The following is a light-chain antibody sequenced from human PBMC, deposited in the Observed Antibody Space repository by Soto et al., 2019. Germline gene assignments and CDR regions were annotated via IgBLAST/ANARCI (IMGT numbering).Light chain of an antibody. CDR2: DTS. J-gene: IGLJ3*02. CDR1: TGAVTSGHY. Sequence: QAVVTQEPSLTVSPAGTVTLTCGSSTGAVTSGHYPYWFQQKPGQAPRTLIYDTSNKHSWTPARFSGSLLGGKAALTLSGAQPEDEAEYYCLLSYSGALMVFGGGTKVTVL. CDR3: LLSYSGALMV. V-gene: IGLV7-46*01.